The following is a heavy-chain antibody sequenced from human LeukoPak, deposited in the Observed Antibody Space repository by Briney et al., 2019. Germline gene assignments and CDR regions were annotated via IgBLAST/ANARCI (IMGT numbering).Heavy chain of an antibody. CDR3: ARVAVGATFDF. V-gene: IGHV3-20*04. CDR2: INGKGDSA. J-gene: IGHJ4*02. CDR1: GFTFDDYA. D-gene: IGHD1-26*01. Sequence: PGGSLRLSCAASGFTFDDYAMNWVRQAPGKGLEWVSGINGKGDSAGYAVSVKGQFTISRDNAKNSLHLQMNSLRAEDTALYYCARVAVGATFDFWGQGTLVTVS.